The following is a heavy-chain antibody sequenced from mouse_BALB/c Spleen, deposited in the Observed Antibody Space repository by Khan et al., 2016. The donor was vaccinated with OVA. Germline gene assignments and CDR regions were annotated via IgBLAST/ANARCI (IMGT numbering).Heavy chain of an antibody. CDR3: VRDGAYHRNDGWFAY. D-gene: IGHD2-14*01. CDR1: GYTFTSYT. Sequence: QVQLKQSGAELARPGASVKMSCKASGYTFTSYTIHWIKERPGQGLEWIGNINPSNGYTNYNQKFKDNATLTTDKSSTTAYLQLSSLTSDDSAVYNCVRDGAYHRNDGWFAYWGQGTLVTVSA. CDR2: INPSNGYT. V-gene: IGHV1-4*01. J-gene: IGHJ3*01.